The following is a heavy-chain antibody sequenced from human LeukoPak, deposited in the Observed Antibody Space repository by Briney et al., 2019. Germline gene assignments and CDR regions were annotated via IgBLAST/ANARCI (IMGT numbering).Heavy chain of an antibody. CDR1: GFTFSNAW. J-gene: IGHJ4*02. Sequence: GGSLRLSCAASGFTFSNAWMSWVRQAPGKGLEWVGRIKSKTDGGTIDYAAPVKGRFTISRDDSKNTLYLQMNSLKTEDTAVYYCNTLTNDCSSTSCYGEVDYWGQGTLVTVSS. CDR2: IKSKTDGGTI. D-gene: IGHD2-2*01. CDR3: NTLTNDCSSTSCYGEVDY. V-gene: IGHV3-15*01.